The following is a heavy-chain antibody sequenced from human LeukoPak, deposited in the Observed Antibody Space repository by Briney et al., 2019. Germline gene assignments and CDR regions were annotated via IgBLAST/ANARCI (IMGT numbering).Heavy chain of an antibody. CDR1: GFTFSSYA. Sequence: GGSLRLSCAASGFTFSSYAMSWVRQAPGKGLEWVSAISGSGGSTYYADSVKGRFTISRDNSKNTLYLQMNSLRAEDTAVYYCAKDLAAGIVVVTAGLDYWGQGTLVTVSS. CDR2: ISGSGGST. V-gene: IGHV3-23*01. CDR3: AKDLAAGIVVVTAGLDY. D-gene: IGHD2-21*02. J-gene: IGHJ4*02.